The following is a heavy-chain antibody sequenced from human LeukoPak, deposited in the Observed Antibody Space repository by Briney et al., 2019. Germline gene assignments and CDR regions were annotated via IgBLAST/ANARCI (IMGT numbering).Heavy chain of an antibody. CDR2: NSEST. V-gene: IGHV4-59*08. Sequence: KPSETLSLTCTGPGGYISRHYWSWIRQPPGKGLEWIGYNSESTNYNHSLKSRVAISVDTSKNEFSLKLTSVTAADTAVYYCARHSNTREHDYWGQGTLVTVSS. CDR1: GGYISRHY. D-gene: IGHD2-2*01. J-gene: IGHJ4*02. CDR3: ARHSNTREHDY.